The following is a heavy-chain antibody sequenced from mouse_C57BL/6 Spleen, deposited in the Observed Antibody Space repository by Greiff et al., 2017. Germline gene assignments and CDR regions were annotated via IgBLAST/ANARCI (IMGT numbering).Heavy chain of an antibody. D-gene: IGHD1-1*01. V-gene: IGHV14-2*01. J-gene: IGHJ2*01. CDR1: GFNIKDYY. CDR2: IDPEDGET. Sequence: EVKLMESGAELVKPGASVKLSCTASGFNIKDYYMHWVKQRTEQGLEWIGRIDPEDGETKYAPKFQGKATIPADTSSNTAYLHLSSLTSEDTAVYYCARGNYGSSYRNFDYWGQGTPLTVSS. CDR3: ARGNYGSSYRNFDY.